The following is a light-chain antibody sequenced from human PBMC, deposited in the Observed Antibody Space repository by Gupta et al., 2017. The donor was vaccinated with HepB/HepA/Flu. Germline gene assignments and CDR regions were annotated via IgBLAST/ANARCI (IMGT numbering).Light chain of an antibody. V-gene: IGLV1-47*01. CDR1: SSNIGSNY. J-gene: IGLJ3*02. CDR3: AAWDDSLSDRGWV. CDR2: RNN. Sequence: QSVLTQPPSASGTPAQRVTISCSGGSSNIGSNYVSWYQQHPGTAPKLLIYRNNERPSGVPDRFSGSKSGTSASLAIRGLRSEDEADYYCAAWDDSLSDRGWVFGGGTKLTVL.